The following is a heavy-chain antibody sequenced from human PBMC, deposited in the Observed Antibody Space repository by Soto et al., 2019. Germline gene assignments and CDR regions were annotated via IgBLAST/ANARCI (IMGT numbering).Heavy chain of an antibody. Sequence: PGGSLRLSCAASGFTFSNYGMQWVRQAPGKGLEWVAVIWHDGTNQYYGESVKGRFTISRDNSNNTLYLQLNSLRAEDTAVYYCAKDRTRRYNWNVLVAFDIWGQGTMVTVSS. D-gene: IGHD1-1*01. CDR3: AKDRTRRYNWNVLVAFDI. J-gene: IGHJ3*02. CDR2: IWHDGTNQ. CDR1: GFTFSNYG. V-gene: IGHV3-33*06.